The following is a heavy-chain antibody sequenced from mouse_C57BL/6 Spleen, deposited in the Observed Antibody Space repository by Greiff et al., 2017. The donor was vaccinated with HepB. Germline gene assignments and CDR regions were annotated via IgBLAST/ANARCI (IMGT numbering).Heavy chain of an antibody. CDR1: GFTFSSYA. V-gene: IGHV5-9-1*02. J-gene: IGHJ4*01. CDR3: TRDNGYYGAMDY. Sequence: EVMLVESGEGLVKPGGSLKLSCAASGFTFSSYAMSWVRQTPEKRLEWVAYISSGGDYIYYADTVKGRFTISRDNARNTLYLQMSSLKSEDTAMYYCTRDNGYYGAMDYWGQGTSVTVSS. D-gene: IGHD2-3*01. CDR2: ISSGGDYI.